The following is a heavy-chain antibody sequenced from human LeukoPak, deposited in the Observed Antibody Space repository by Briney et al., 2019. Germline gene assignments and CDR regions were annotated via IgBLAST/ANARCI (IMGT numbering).Heavy chain of an antibody. CDR2: INAGNGNT. D-gene: IGHD6-19*01. J-gene: IGHJ4*02. CDR3: ARVNQWLVRGGLDY. Sequence: ASVKVSCKASGYTFTSYAMHWVRQAPGQRLEWMGWINAGNGNTKYSQKFQGRVTITRDTSASTAHMELSSLRSEDTAVYYCARVNQWLVRGGLDYWGQGTLVTVSS. CDR1: GYTFTSYA. V-gene: IGHV1-3*01.